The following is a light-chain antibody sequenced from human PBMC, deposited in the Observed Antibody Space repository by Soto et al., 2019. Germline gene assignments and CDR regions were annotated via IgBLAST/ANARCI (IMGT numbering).Light chain of an antibody. CDR1: SSDVGNYNY. Sequence: QSALTQPASVSGSPGQSITISCTGTSSDVGNYNYVSWYQQHPGKAPKLMIYDVSNRPSGVSNRFSGSKSGNTASLTISGLQAEDEADYYCSSYTRSSTSVFGGGTKLTGL. CDR3: SSYTRSSTSV. J-gene: IGLJ2*01. CDR2: DVS. V-gene: IGLV2-14*01.